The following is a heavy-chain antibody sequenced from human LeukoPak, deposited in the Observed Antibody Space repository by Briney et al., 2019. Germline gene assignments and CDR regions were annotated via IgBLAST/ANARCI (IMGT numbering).Heavy chain of an antibody. D-gene: IGHD6-13*01. Sequence: SETLSLTCTVSGGAISSSSYYWDWIRQPPGQGLEWIGSIYYSGITYYNASLKSRVTMSIDTAKNHFSLKLSSVTAADTAVYFRARHLGSSSSWYSSWFDPWGQGTLVTVSS. CDR1: GGAISSSSYY. J-gene: IGHJ5*02. CDR3: ARHLGSSSSWYSSWFDP. V-gene: IGHV4-39*01. CDR2: IYYSGIT.